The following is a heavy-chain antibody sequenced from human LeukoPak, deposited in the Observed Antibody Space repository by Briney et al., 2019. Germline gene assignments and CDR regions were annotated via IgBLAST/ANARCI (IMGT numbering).Heavy chain of an antibody. V-gene: IGHV3-53*01. J-gene: IGHJ4*02. Sequence: PGGSLRLSYAVSGPIVSTNYMSWVRQAPGKGLEWISILYVNENRYYADSVKGRFIISRDTSKNTLYLQMNSLRAEDTAMYYCVREDLGVDYWGQGTLVTVSS. CDR2: LYVNENR. CDR1: GPIVSTNY. D-gene: IGHD1-26*01. CDR3: VREDLGVDY.